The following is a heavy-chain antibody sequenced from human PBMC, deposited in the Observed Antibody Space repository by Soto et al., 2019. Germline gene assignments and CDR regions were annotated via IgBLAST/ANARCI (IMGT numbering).Heavy chain of an antibody. CDR2: IYWDDAK. CDR1: GFSLSTSGVG. J-gene: IGHJ4*02. D-gene: IGHD3-16*01. V-gene: IGHV2-5*02. CDR3: AHKGGGDRILDY. Sequence: QITLKESGPTLVKPTQTLTLTCTFSGFSLSTSGVGVGWIRQPPGKALEWLALIYWDDAKEYSPSLKSRLTITKDTSKNQVVLKMTNMDPVDKATYYCAHKGGGDRILDYWGQGTLVTVSS.